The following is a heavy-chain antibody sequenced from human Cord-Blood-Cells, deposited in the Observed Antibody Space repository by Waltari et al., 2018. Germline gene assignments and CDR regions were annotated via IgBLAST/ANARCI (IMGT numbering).Heavy chain of an antibody. CDR3: ATNMGAVAGTFDY. Sequence: EVQLVESGGGLIKPGGSLSLSCAASGFTVSGNYMSWVRQAPGKGLEWVSVIYSGGSTYYADSVKGRFTISRDNSKNTLYLQMNSLRAEDTAVYYCATNMGAVAGTFDYWGQGTLVTVSS. CDR2: IYSGGST. V-gene: IGHV3-53*01. J-gene: IGHJ4*02. D-gene: IGHD6-19*01. CDR1: GFTVSGNY.